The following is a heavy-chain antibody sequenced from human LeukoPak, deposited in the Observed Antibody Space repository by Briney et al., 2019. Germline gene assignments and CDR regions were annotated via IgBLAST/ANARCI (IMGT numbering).Heavy chain of an antibody. Sequence: PSETLSLTCTVSGGSLSSSGHWRVWIRQPPGKGLEWIGSIHYSGKVYYNPSLKSRVTTSVDTSTDQSSLRLSSATAADTAIYYCARQSGDQSSAWYFDAWGQGTLVTVSS. CDR1: GGSLSSSGHW. V-gene: IGHV4-39*01. CDR3: ARQSGDQSSAWYFDA. D-gene: IGHD6-19*01. J-gene: IGHJ4*02. CDR2: IHYSGKV.